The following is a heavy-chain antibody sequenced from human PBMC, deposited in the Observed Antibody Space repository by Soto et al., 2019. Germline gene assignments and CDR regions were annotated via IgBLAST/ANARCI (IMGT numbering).Heavy chain of an antibody. CDR3: ARDRGYDAHDYYYNAMDV. J-gene: IGHJ6*02. CDR1: GFNFSDYY. Sequence: GGSLRLSCAASGFNFSDYYMTWIRQAPGKGLEWISYISTSGRDTEYADSVKGRFLISRDNAKRSLYLQMNSLRVEDTAVYYCARDRGYDAHDYYYNAMDVWGQGTTVTVSS. D-gene: IGHD2-15*01. V-gene: IGHV3-11*06. CDR2: ISTSGRDT.